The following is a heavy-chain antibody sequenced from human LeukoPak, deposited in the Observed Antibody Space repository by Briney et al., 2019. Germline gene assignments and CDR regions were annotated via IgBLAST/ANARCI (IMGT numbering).Heavy chain of an antibody. D-gene: IGHD1-20*01. J-gene: IGHJ4*02. CDR2: INTDGSVT. Sequence: PGGSLRLSCAASGFTFNAHWMHWVRQTPEKGLVWASRINTDGSVTNYADSVKGRFTISRDNAKDTLYLQMNSLRVEDTAVYYCARDLNWNQVGYWGQGSLVTVSS. CDR3: ARDLNWNQVGY. CDR1: GFTFNAHW. V-gene: IGHV3-74*01.